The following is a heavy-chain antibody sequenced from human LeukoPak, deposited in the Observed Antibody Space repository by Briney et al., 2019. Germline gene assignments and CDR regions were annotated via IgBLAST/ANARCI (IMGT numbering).Heavy chain of an antibody. CDR1: GGSISSYY. Sequence: SETLSLTCTVSGGSISSYYWSWIRQPPGKGLEWIGYIYYSGSTNYNPSLESRVTISVDTSKNQFSLKLSSVTAADTAVYYCARLAAAGYEDYFDYWGQGTLFTVSS. CDR3: ARLAAAGYEDYFDY. V-gene: IGHV4-59*01. D-gene: IGHD6-13*01. J-gene: IGHJ4*02. CDR2: IYYSGST.